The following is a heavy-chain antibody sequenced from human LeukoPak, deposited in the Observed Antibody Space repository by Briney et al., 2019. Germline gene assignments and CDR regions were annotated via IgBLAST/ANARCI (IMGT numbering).Heavy chain of an antibody. CDR1: GFIFSDDY. CDR3: ARGGGYDSGYPRYFDL. Sequence: PGGSLRLSCAVSGFIFSDDYMRWVRHAPGKGLESVSWVPFISSPRSTTYYADSVKGLFTISRDYAKNSLYLQMNSLSAGDTDVYYCARGGGYDSGYPRYFDLWGRGTLVTVSS. V-gene: IGHV3-11*01. J-gene: IGHJ2*01. D-gene: IGHD3-9*01. CDR2: ISSPRSTT.